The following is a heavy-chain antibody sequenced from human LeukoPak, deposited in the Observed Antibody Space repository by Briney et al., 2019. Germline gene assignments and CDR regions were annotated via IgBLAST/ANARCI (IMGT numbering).Heavy chain of an antibody. V-gene: IGHV3-7*01. Sequence: PGGPLRLSCVPSGFPLSSYWKSWVRQAPGKGLEWVVNLRIECCEVYYVDSVRGRFTISRDNAKSSLYLQMTSLRVDDTAVYYCTRWARYCSSGSCYSWFDPWGQGTLVTVSS. CDR1: GFPLSSYW. J-gene: IGHJ5*02. CDR3: TRWARYCSSGSCYSWFDP. CDR2: LRIECCEV. D-gene: IGHD2-15*01.